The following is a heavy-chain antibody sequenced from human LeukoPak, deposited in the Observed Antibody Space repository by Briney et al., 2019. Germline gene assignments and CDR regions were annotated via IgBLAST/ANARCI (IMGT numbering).Heavy chain of an antibody. Sequence: NPSETLSLTCTVSGDSISSGDYYWSWIRQPAGKGLEWIGRISRSGSTKYNPSLKSRVTVSVDTSKNQFSLKLSSVTAADTAVYFCARGPYSYDSSGAFDIWGQGTMVTVSS. J-gene: IGHJ3*02. D-gene: IGHD3-22*01. CDR2: ISRSGST. V-gene: IGHV4-61*02. CDR1: GDSISSGDYY. CDR3: ARGPYSYDSSGAFDI.